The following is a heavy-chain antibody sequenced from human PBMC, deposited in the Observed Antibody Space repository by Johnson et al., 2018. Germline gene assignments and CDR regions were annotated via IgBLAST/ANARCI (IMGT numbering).Heavy chain of an antibody. CDR2: ISSGGST. D-gene: IGHD3-16*01. CDR3: ARRKRWGACDI. Sequence: VQLVESGGGLIQPGGSLRLSCAASGFTVSSNYMSWVRQAPGKGLEWVSVISSGGSTYYADSVKGRFTISRDNSKNTLYLQMNSLRAGDTAVYYCARRKRWGACDIWGQGTMVTVSS. V-gene: IGHV3-53*01. CDR1: GFTVSSNY. J-gene: IGHJ3*02.